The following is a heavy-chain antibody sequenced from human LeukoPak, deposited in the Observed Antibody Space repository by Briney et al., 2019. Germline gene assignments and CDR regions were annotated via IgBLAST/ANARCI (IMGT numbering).Heavy chain of an antibody. CDR1: GFTFSSYD. Sequence: PGGSLRLSCAASGFTFSSYDMHWVRQATGKGLEWVSAIGTAGDTHYPGSVKGRFTISRENAKNSLYLQMNSLRAGDTAVYYCARGYCSGGSCYGAFDIWGQGTMVTVSS. V-gene: IGHV3-13*01. D-gene: IGHD2-15*01. J-gene: IGHJ3*02. CDR3: ARGYCSGGSCYGAFDI. CDR2: IGTAGDT.